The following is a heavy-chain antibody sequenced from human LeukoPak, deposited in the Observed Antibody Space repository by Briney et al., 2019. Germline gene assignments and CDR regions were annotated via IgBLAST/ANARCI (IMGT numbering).Heavy chain of an antibody. CDR2: IYYIGRT. D-gene: IGHD3-22*01. V-gene: IGHV4-59*08. CDR3: AQIRPSTYYDSSGSFDY. J-gene: IGHJ4*02. Sequence: SETLSLTCTVSGGSISSDYWSWIRQPPGEGREWIGYIYYIGRTHYNPSLRSRVTISLDTSKNQFSLTLSSVTAADTAVYYCAQIRPSTYYDSSGSFDYWGQGTLVTVSS. CDR1: GGSISSDY.